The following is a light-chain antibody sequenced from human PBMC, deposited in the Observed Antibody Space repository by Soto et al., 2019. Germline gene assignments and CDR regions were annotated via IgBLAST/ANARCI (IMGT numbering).Light chain of an antibody. J-gene: IGKJ3*01. CDR3: QQYDNLPFT. Sequence: DIQMTQSPSSLSASVGDRVTITCQATLDISNYINWFQQKPGKAPKLLIYDASSLETGVPSRFSGSGSGTDFTFTISSLQPEDIATYYCQQYDNLPFTFGPGTKVDIK. CDR2: DAS. V-gene: IGKV1-33*01. CDR1: LDISNY.